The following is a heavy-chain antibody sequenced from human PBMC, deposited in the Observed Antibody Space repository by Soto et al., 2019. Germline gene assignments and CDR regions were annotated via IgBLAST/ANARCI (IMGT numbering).Heavy chain of an antibody. CDR2: ISGYNGNT. J-gene: IGHJ4*02. CDR1: GYTFSSYG. Sequence: ASVKVSCKASGYTFSSYGINWVRQAPGQGLERMGWISGYNGNTNYAEKFQGRVTMTTDTSTTTAYMELWSLRSDDTAVYYCARDHSSSWHDFDYWGQGTLVTVSS. CDR3: ARDHSSSWHDFDY. V-gene: IGHV1-18*01. D-gene: IGHD6-13*01.